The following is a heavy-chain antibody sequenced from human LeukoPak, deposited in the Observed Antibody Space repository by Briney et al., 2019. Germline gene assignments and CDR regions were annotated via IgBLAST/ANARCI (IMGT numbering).Heavy chain of an antibody. D-gene: IGHD3-10*01. CDR3: ATEGPMSNYYGWSS. V-gene: IGHV1-24*01. J-gene: IGHJ5*02. CDR1: GYTLTELS. Sequence: ASVKVSCKASGYTLTELSMHWVRQAPGKGLEWMGGFDPEDGETIYAQKFQGRVTMTEDTSTDTAYMELSSLRSEDTAVYYCATEGPMSNYYGWSSWGQGTLVTVSS. CDR2: FDPEDGET.